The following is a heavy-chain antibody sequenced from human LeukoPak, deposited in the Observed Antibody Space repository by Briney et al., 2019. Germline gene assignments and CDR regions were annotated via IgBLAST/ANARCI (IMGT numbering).Heavy chain of an antibody. CDR3: ATGNYYGSRGYYTFGH. CDR1: GFTFSRYW. V-gene: IGHV3-74*01. CDR2: INGDGSTT. D-gene: IGHD3-22*01. Sequence: GGSLRLSCAASGFTFSRYWMHWVRQAPGKGLVWVSRINGDGSTTSYADSVKGGFTISRDNAKNTLYLQMNSLRAEDTAVYYCATGNYYGSRGYYTFGHWGQGTLVTVSS. J-gene: IGHJ1*01.